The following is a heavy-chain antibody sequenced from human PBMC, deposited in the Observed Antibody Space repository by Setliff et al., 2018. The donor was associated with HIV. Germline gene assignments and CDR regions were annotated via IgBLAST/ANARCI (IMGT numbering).Heavy chain of an antibody. CDR3: ARDYRTTDILSSGYMDV. CDR1: GYIFTGYY. J-gene: IGHJ6*03. D-gene: IGHD3-9*01. Sequence: ASVKVSCKASGYIFTGYYMHWVRRAPGQGFEWMGWINPDNGSTNYAQNFQGRATMTRDTSVNTAFMELSNLRSDDTAVYYCARDYRTTDILSSGYMDVWGKGTTVTVSS. CDR2: INPDNGST. V-gene: IGHV1-2*02.